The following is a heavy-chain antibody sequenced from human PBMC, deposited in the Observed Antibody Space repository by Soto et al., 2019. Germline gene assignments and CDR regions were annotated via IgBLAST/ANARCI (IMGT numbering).Heavy chain of an antibody. D-gene: IGHD3-10*02. V-gene: IGHV4-39*01. Sequence: QLQLQESGPGLVKPSETLSLTCSVSGASISSTSFYWGWIRQPPGKGLQWIGSIHYTGSIDYGPSLNGRVSLSVDTSKSQLSLTLSSVTAADTAVYYCARHSHMFNNWFDPWGQGTLVTVSS. CDR2: IHYTGSI. J-gene: IGHJ5*02. CDR3: ARHSHMFNNWFDP. CDR1: GASISSTSFY.